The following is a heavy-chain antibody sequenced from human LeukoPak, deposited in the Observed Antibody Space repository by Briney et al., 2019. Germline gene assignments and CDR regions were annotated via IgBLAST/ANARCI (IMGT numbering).Heavy chain of an antibody. CDR3: VRRYSSSWYYFDY. J-gene: IGHJ4*02. D-gene: IGHD6-13*01. CDR1: GYTFTSYE. Sequence: ASVKVSCKASGYTFTSYEISWVRQAPGQGLEWMGWISAYNGNTNYAQNLQGRVTMTTDASTSTAYMELRSLRSDDTAVYYCVRRYSSSWYYFDYWGQGTLVTVSS. CDR2: ISAYNGNT. V-gene: IGHV1-18*01.